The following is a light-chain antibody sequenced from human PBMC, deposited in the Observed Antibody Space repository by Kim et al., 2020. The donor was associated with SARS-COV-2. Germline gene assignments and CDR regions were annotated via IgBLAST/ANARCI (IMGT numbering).Light chain of an antibody. CDR3: QQYSGYHT. Sequence: DIQMTPSPSTLSASVGDRVTITCRASQSISWWLAWYQQKPGKAPKLLIYKASTLESGVPSRFSGSASGTEFTLTISSLQPDDFATYYCQQYSGYHTVGQGTKLEI. CDR1: QSISWW. J-gene: IGKJ2*01. CDR2: KAS. V-gene: IGKV1-5*03.